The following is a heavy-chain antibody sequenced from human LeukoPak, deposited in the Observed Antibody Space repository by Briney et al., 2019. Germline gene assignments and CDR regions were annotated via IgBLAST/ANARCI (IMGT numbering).Heavy chain of an antibody. J-gene: IGHJ6*04. Sequence: GGSLRLSCAASGFTFSSYSMNWVRQAPGKGLEWVSSISSSSTYIYYADSVKGRFTISRDNAKNSLYLQMNSLRAEDTAVYYCAREPSRNAMDVWGKGTTVTVSS. D-gene: IGHD6-13*01. CDR1: GFTFSSYS. CDR2: ISSSSTYI. CDR3: AREPSRNAMDV. V-gene: IGHV3-21*01.